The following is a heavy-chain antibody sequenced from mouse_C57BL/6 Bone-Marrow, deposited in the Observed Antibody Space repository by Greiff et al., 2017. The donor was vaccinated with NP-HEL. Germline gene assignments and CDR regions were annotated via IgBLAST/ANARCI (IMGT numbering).Heavy chain of an antibody. CDR2: INPSSGYT. J-gene: IGHJ4*01. CDR1: GYTFTSYW. D-gene: IGHD1-1*01. CDR3: ARWYDGSSPYAMDY. V-gene: IGHV1-7*01. Sequence: QVHVKQSGAELAKPGASVKLSCKASGYTFTSYWMHWVKQRPGQGLEWIGYINPSSGYTKYNQKFKDKATLTADKSSSSAYMQLSSLTYEDSAVYYCARWYDGSSPYAMDYWGQGTSVTVSS.